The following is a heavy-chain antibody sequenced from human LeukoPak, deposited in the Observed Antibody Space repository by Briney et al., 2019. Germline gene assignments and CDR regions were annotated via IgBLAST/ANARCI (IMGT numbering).Heavy chain of an antibody. J-gene: IGHJ4*02. D-gene: IGHD1-26*01. V-gene: IGHV1-2*06. CDR1: GYTFTSYG. CDR2: INPYSGGT. CDR3: ARGREIGYYFDY. Sequence: ASVKVSCKASGYTFTSYGISWVRQAPGQGLERMGRINPYSGGTNYAQKFQGRVTMTRDTSISTAYMELSRLRSDDTAVYYCARGREIGYYFDYWGQGTLVTVSS.